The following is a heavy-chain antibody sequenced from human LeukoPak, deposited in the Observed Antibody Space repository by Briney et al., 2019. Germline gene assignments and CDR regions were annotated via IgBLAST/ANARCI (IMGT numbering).Heavy chain of an antibody. Sequence: SETLSLTCTVSGGSINSYSGNWIRHPAGKELEWIGCIYTSGGTNYYPSCRSRVPMSVGTSKNQFVLKLSSVTAADTAVYYCARAATGIFYYCDYWGQGVLVPVSS. D-gene: IGHD2-8*02. CDR3: ARAATGIFYYCDY. CDR2: IYTSGGT. V-gene: IGHV4-4*07. J-gene: IGHJ4*02. CDR1: GGSINSYS.